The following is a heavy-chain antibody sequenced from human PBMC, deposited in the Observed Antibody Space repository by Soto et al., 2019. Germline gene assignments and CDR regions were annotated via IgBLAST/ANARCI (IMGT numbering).Heavy chain of an antibody. CDR3: ATDFGPQSLTRRAFDI. CDR1: GFTFSSYA. V-gene: IGHV3-23*01. CDR2: ISGSGGST. D-gene: IGHD3-10*01. Sequence: GGSLRLSCAASGFTFSSYAMSWVRQAPGKGLEWVSAISGSGGSTTYADSVKGRFTISRDNAKNTVYLQVNSLRVEDTAVYYYATDFGPQSLTRRAFDIWGQGTMVTVS. J-gene: IGHJ3*02.